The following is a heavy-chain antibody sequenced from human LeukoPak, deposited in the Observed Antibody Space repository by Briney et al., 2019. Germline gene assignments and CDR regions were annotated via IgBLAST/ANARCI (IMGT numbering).Heavy chain of an antibody. J-gene: IGHJ4*02. CDR2: ISSSGSTI. D-gene: IGHD3-22*01. V-gene: IGHV3-11*04. Sequence: GGSLRLSCAASGFTFSDYYMSWIRQAPGKGLEWVSYISSSGSTIYYADSVKGRFTISRDNAKNSLYLQMISLRAEDTAVYYCARSADSSGYAKFDYWGQGTLVTVSS. CDR3: ARSADSSGYAKFDY. CDR1: GFTFSDYY.